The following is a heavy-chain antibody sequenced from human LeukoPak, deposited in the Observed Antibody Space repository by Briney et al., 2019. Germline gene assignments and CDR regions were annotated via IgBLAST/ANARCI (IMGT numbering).Heavy chain of an antibody. D-gene: IGHD6-13*01. Sequence: LTCAVYGGSFSGYYWSWIRQPPGKGLEWVGRIKSKTDGGTTDYAAPVKGRFTISRDDSKNTLYLQMNSLKTEDTAVYYCTTDSSSWYVDIWGQGTMVTVSS. CDR1: GGSFSGYY. J-gene: IGHJ3*02. V-gene: IGHV3-15*01. CDR3: TTDSSSWYVDI. CDR2: IKSKTDGGTT.